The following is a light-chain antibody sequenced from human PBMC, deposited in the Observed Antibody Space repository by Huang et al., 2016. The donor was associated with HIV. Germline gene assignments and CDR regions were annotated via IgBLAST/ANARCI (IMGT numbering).Light chain of an antibody. CDR3: QQYNNWPQT. Sequence: EIVMTQSPATLSVSPGERATLSCRASQSFSSNLAWYQKKPGQAPRLLIYGASTRATGIPARCSGSGSGTEFTLTISSMQSEDFAVYYCQQYNNWPQTFGQGTKVEIK. CDR2: GAS. V-gene: IGKV3-15*01. CDR1: QSFSSN. J-gene: IGKJ1*01.